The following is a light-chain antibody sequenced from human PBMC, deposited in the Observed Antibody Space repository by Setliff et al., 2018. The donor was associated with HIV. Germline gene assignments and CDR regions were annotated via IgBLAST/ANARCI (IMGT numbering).Light chain of an antibody. CDR3: TSYAGSNNLGV. Sequence: QSVLTQPPSASGSPGQSVTISCTGTSSDVGGYNYVSWYQQHPGNAPKLMVYEVSKRPSGVPDRFSGSKSGNTASPTVSGLQAEDEADYYCTSYAGSNNLGVFGTGTKVTVL. J-gene: IGLJ1*01. CDR2: EVS. V-gene: IGLV2-8*01. CDR1: SSDVGGYNY.